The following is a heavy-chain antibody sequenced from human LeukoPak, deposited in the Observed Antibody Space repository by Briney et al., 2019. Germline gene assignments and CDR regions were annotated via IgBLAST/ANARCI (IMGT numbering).Heavy chain of an antibody. D-gene: IGHD3-10*01. CDR3: ARYYGPGGSCSRFDY. Sequence: PSDTQSLPCTVSSHSISSYYWSWIPQSPAKALVWIRWIHYSGRTNYMTSLKSRVTISVDTSKNQFFLSLTSVTAADTAVYYCARYYGPGGSCSRFDYWGQGTLVTVSS. J-gene: IGHJ4*02. CDR2: IHYSGRT. V-gene: IGHV4-59*08. CDR1: SHSISSYY.